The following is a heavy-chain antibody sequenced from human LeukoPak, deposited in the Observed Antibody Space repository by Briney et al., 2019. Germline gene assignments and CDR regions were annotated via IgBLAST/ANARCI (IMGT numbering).Heavy chain of an antibody. CDR2: ISSRSTHR. CDR3: ARDSSSPGGYFYY. D-gene: IGHD6-6*01. CDR1: GFTFSSYR. V-gene: IGHV3-21*04. Sequence: GGSLRLSCEASGFTFSSYRMNWVRQTPGKGLEWVSSISSRSTHRYYADSVKGRFTISRDNAKNSLYLQMNSLRAEDTAVYYCARDSSSPGGYFYYWGQGTLVTVSS. J-gene: IGHJ4*02.